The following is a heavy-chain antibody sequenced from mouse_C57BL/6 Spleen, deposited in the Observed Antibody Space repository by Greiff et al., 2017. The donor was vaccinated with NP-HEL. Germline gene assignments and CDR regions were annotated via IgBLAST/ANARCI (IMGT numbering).Heavy chain of an antibody. CDR2: IDPETGGT. D-gene: IGHD3-3*01. CDR1: GYTFTDYE. Sequence: QVQLQQSGAELVRPGASVTLSCKASGYTFTDYEMHWVKQTPVHGLEWIGAIDPETGGTAYNQKFKGKAILTADKSSSTAYMELRSLTSEDSAVYYCTREGRDGGFAYWGQGTLVTVSA. J-gene: IGHJ3*01. CDR3: TREGRDGGFAY. V-gene: IGHV1-15*01.